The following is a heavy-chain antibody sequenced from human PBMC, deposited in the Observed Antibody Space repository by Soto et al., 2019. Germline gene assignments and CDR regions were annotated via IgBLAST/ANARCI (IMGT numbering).Heavy chain of an antibody. CDR3: ARVKGIQLWLVRGYYYYGMAV. Sequence: ASVKVSCKASGYTFTSYDINWVRQATGQGLEWMGWMNPNSGNTGYAQKFQGRVTMTRNTSISTAYMELSSLRSEDTAVYYCARVKGIQLWLVRGYYYYGMAVWGQGTTVTVSS. V-gene: IGHV1-8*01. CDR2: MNPNSGNT. CDR1: GYTFTSYD. D-gene: IGHD5-18*01. J-gene: IGHJ6*02.